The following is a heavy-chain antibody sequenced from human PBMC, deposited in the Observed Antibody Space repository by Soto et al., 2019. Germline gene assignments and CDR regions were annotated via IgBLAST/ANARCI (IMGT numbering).Heavy chain of an antibody. V-gene: IGHV4-38-2*02. CDR3: AREKVGTTFFDN. D-gene: IGHD1-1*01. CDR2: IYPSVSS. CDR1: GFAISRGYY. J-gene: IGHJ4*02. Sequence: PXETLSLTCSVAGFAISRGYYWSCVRQPPGKGLEWIGSIYPSVSSYHNPSLETRVRLSIDTSKNQFTLNLTSVTAADTALYYCAREKVGTTFFDNWGQGIQVTVPQ.